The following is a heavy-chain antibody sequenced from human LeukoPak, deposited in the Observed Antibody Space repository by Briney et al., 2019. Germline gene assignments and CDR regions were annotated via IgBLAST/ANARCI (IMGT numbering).Heavy chain of an antibody. CDR1: GFTFSSYS. V-gene: IGHV3-21*01. CDR3: ARHRYYYDSSGCPHFVY. J-gene: IGHJ4*02. D-gene: IGHD3-22*01. Sequence: GGSLRLSCAASGFTFSSYSMNWVRQARAKGLGWVSSNSSNSSYIYYADSVKGRFTISRDNAKNSLYLQMNSLRAEDTAVYYCARHRYYYDSSGCPHFVYWGQGTLVTVSS. CDR2: NSSNSSYI.